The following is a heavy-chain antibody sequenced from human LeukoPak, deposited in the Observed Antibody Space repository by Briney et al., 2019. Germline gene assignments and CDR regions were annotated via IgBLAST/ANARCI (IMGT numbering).Heavy chain of an antibody. CDR1: GFSFSSYS. J-gene: IGHJ4*02. CDR2: TSHDGNDK. D-gene: IGHD3-22*01. V-gene: IGHV3-30-3*01. CDR3: ARGYYDSSGSVDH. Sequence: GGSLRLSCAASGFSFSSYSMHWVRQGPGKGLEWVAVTSHDGNDKSYADSVKGRFTISRDNSKNTLYLQMNSLRAEDTAVYYCARGYYDSSGSVDHWGQGTLVTVSS.